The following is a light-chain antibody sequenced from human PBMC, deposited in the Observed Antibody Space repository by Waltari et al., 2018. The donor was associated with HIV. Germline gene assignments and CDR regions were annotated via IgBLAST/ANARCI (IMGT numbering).Light chain of an antibody. CDR2: AVT. CDR1: SSDIGTYEL. J-gene: IGLJ1*01. Sequence: QPALTQPASVSGSPGQSITLSCSGTSSDIGTYELVSWYQQHPGKAPKVIVYAVTKRPSGTSARFSGSKSGNTASLTLSGLQAEDEADYYCCSYAGRSIYVFGTGTTVTVL. V-gene: IGLV2-23*02. CDR3: CSYAGRSIYV.